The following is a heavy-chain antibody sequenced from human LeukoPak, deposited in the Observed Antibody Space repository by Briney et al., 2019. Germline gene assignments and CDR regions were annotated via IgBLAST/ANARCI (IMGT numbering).Heavy chain of an antibody. V-gene: IGHV4-59*01. J-gene: IGHJ4*02. CDR1: GASISSFY. D-gene: IGHD6-13*01. Sequence: SETLSLTCTVSGASISSFYWGWIRQPPGMRLEWIGYIYYSGSTNYNPSLKSRVTISSDTSINQLSLKLRSVTAADTAVYYCARTGGGYSFDSWGQGTLVTVSS. CDR3: ARTGGGYSFDS. CDR2: IYYSGST.